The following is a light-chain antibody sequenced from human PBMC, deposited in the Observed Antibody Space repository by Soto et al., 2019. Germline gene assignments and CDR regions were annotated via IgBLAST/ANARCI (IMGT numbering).Light chain of an antibody. CDR2: DVN. J-gene: IGLJ2*01. CDR3: SSYTSSSTLV. Sequence: QSALTQPRSVSGSPGQSVTISCTGTSGDVGAYNYISWYQQHPGKAPKFLIYDVNKRPSGVPDRFFGSKSGNTASLTISGLQPEDEADYYCSSYTSSSTLVFGGGTKLTVL. V-gene: IGLV2-11*01. CDR1: SGDVGAYNY.